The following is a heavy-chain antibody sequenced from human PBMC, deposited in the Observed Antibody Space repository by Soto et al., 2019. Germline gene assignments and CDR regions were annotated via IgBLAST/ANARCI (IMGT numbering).Heavy chain of an antibody. V-gene: IGHV1-69*12. CDR3: ARASDRGCSHAFDI. D-gene: IGHD2-8*01. CDR1: GGTFSSYA. CDR2: IIPIFGTA. J-gene: IGHJ3*02. Sequence: QVQLVQSGAEVKKPGSSVKVSCKASGGTFSSYAISWVRQAPGQGLEWMGGIIPIFGTANYAQKFQGRVTITAGESTSTAYLERSSLGSEDTAVYDCARASDRGCSHAFDIWGQGTMVAVSS.